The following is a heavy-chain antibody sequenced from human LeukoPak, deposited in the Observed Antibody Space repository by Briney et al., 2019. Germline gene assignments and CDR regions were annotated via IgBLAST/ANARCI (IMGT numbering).Heavy chain of an antibody. Sequence: ASVKVSCKASDYTFTNYGVSWVRQAPGQGLEWMGWISAYNGKTYYAQKFQGRVTVTTDTSTSTAYMDLRSLRSDDTAVYYCARDVRTGDYWGQGTLVTVSS. J-gene: IGHJ4*02. CDR3: ARDVRTGDY. D-gene: IGHD4-17*01. CDR2: ISAYNGKT. CDR1: DYTFTNYG. V-gene: IGHV1-18*01.